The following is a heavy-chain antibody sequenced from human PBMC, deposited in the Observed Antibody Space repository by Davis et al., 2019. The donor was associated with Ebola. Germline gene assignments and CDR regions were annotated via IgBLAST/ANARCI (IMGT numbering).Heavy chain of an antibody. D-gene: IGHD3-10*01. Sequence: ASVKVSCKASGGTFSSYPISWVRQAPGQGLEWMGRINPNTGGTNYAQRFQDRVTLTMDTSISAGFLELTRLRTDDTAVYYCARALFALDHWGQGSLVTVSS. V-gene: IGHV1-2*06. CDR1: GGTFSSYP. CDR3: ARALFALDH. CDR2: INPNTGGT. J-gene: IGHJ4*02.